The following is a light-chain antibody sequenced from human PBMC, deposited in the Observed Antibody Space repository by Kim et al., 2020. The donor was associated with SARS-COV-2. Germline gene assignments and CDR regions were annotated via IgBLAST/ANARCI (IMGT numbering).Light chain of an antibody. J-gene: IGKJ5*01. CDR3: QQSYNLIT. Sequence: SASVGDRVTITCRASQIISTDLTWYQQKPGKAPKLLIYDASSLQSGVPPRFSGSGSGTDFTLTISNLQPEDFATYYCQQSYNLITFGQGTRLEIK. CDR2: DAS. V-gene: IGKV1-39*01. CDR1: QIISTD.